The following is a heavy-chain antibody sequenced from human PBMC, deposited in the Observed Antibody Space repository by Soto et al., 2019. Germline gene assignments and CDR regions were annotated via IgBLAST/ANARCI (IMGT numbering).Heavy chain of an antibody. CDR1: GFTFSNYA. CDR2: FSGSGGSS. Sequence: PGGSLRLSCAASGFTFSNYAMSWVRQAPGKGLEWVSAFSGSGGSSYYADSVKGRFTISRDNSKNTLSLQMNSLRAEDTAVYYCAKIGAAGIAQYDYWGQGTLVTVSS. D-gene: IGHD6-13*01. J-gene: IGHJ4*02. V-gene: IGHV3-23*01. CDR3: AKIGAAGIAQYDY.